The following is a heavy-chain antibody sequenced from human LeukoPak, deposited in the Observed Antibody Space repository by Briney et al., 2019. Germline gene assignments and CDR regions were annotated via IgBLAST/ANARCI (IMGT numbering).Heavy chain of an antibody. CDR1: GYTFTDYG. Sequence: ASVKVSCKASGYTFTDYGITWVRQAPGQGLEWMGWISAYNGNTNYAQKLQGRVTMTTDTSTSTAYMDLRSLRSDDTAVYYCARVDAREPITIFVPTRGNWFDPRGQGTLVTVSS. D-gene: IGHD3-3*01. V-gene: IGHV1-18*01. CDR3: ARVDAREPITIFVPTRGNWFDP. J-gene: IGHJ5*02. CDR2: ISAYNGNT.